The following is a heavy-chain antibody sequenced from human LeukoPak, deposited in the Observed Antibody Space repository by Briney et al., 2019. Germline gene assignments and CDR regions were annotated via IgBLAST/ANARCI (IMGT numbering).Heavy chain of an antibody. D-gene: IGHD4/OR15-4a*01. CDR2: IYPGDSDT. Sequence: GESLKISCKGSGYTFTNYWIGWVRQMPGKGLEWMGMIYPGDSDTRYSPSFQGHVTISADKSTTTAYLQWSSLKASDTAMYYCARHIGLTTRYFDYWGQGTLVTVS. CDR3: ARHIGLTTRYFDY. J-gene: IGHJ4*02. V-gene: IGHV5-51*01. CDR1: GYTFTNYW.